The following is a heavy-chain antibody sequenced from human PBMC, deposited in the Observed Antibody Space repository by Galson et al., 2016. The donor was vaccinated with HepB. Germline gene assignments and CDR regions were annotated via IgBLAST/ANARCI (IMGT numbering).Heavy chain of an antibody. V-gene: IGHV7-4-1*02. CDR3: ARDTYYDFWSGHLPPDY. CDR1: GYSFTSFV. J-gene: IGHJ4*02. CDR2: INTNPGNP. Sequence: SVKVSCKASGYSFTSFVMNWVRQAPGQGLEWMGWINTNPGNPTSAQGFTGRFVFSLDTSVSTAYLQLNSLKAEDTAVYYCARDTYYDFWSGHLPPDYWGQGTLVTVSS. D-gene: IGHD3-3*01.